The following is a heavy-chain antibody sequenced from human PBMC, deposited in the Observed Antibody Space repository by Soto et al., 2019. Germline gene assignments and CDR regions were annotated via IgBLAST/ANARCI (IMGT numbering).Heavy chain of an antibody. CDR2: INPNSDDT. J-gene: IGHJ4*02. CDR1: GYTFTGYY. Sequence: ASVKVSCKASGYTFTGYYIHWVRQAPGQGLEWMGWINPNSDDTNSAQKFQGRVTLTRDTSTSTDYMELSRLGSDDTAVYYCARDPGYSSIWTYFDYWGQGTLVTVSS. D-gene: IGHD6-19*01. CDR3: ARDPGYSSIWTYFDY. V-gene: IGHV1-2*02.